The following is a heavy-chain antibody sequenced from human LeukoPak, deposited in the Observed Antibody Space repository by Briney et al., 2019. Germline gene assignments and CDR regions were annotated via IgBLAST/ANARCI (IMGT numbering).Heavy chain of an antibody. D-gene: IGHD2-2*01. CDR1: GGSISSSSYY. Sequence: SETLSLTCTVSGGSISSSSYYWGWIRQPPGKGLEWIGSIYYSGSTYYNPSLKSRVTISVDTSKNQFSLELSSVTAADTAVYYCARSLVDSDAFDIWGQGTMVTVSS. J-gene: IGHJ3*02. CDR3: ARSLVDSDAFDI. CDR2: IYYSGST. V-gene: IGHV4-39*07.